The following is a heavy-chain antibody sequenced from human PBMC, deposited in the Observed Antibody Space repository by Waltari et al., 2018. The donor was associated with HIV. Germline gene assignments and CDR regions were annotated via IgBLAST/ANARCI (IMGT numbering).Heavy chain of an antibody. V-gene: IGHV1-18*01. Sequence: QVHLVQSGAEMKKPGASVTVSCKASGYTFLSYGISWVRQAPGHGLEWMGWISTYNATTNYAQSLQGRVTMTTDTSTTTAYMELRSLTSDDTAVYYCARDGLRYSGTFYSDYWGQGTLVTVSS. CDR1: GYTFLSYG. CDR2: ISTYNATT. D-gene: IGHD1-26*01. CDR3: ARDGLRYSGTFYSDY. J-gene: IGHJ4*02.